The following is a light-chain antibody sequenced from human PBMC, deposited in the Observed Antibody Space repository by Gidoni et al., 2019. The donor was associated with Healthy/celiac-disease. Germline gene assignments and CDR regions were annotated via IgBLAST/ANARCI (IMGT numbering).Light chain of an antibody. CDR1: QSISSY. Sequence: EIQMTQSPSSLSASVGDRVTITCRASQSISSYLNWYQQQAGKAPKLLIYAASRLQSGVPSRFSGSGSGTDFTLTSSSVQAEDGATYYCQQSYSTPRTFGHGTKVDIK. CDR2: AAS. J-gene: IGKJ3*01. CDR3: QQSYSTPRT. V-gene: IGKV1-39*01.